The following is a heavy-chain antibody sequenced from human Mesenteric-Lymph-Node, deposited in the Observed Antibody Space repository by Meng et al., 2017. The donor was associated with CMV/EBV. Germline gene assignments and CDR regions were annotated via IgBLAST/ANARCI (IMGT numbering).Heavy chain of an antibody. CDR3: AREDCSGSSCGGAFDI. Sequence: SETLSLTCTVSGGSISSGGYYWSWIRQHPGKGLEWIGYIYYSGGAYYNPSLKSRVTILVDTSRNQFSLKLSSVTAADTAVYYCAREDCSGSSCGGAFDIWGQGTMVTVSS. J-gene: IGHJ3*02. V-gene: IGHV4-31*03. CDR2: IYYSGGA. D-gene: IGHD2-15*01. CDR1: GGSISSGGYY.